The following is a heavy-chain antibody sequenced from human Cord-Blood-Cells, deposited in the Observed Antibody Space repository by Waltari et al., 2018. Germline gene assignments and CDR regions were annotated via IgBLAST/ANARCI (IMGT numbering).Heavy chain of an antibody. J-gene: IGHJ3*02. V-gene: IGHV4-4*07. CDR1: GGPISSHY. CDR2: IYTCGST. D-gene: IGHD2-2*01. CDR3: ARDFSVVPAAMDAFDI. Sequence: QVQLQESGPGLVKPSETLSFTCTVSGGPISSHYWRWIRQPAGMGLEWIGRIYTCGSTNYNPSLKSRVTMSVDTSKNQFSLKLSSVTAADTAVYYCARDFSVVPAAMDAFDIWGQGTMVTVSS.